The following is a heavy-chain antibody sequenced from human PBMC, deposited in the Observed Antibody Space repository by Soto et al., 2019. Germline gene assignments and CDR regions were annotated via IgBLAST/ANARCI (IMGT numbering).Heavy chain of an antibody. Sequence: QVQLQESGPGLVKPSGTLSLTCAVSGVSISSHDWWTWVRQTPGKGLEWIGESHQSGSTNYTSSLESRVTIEVDTSKNQLSLKLRSVPVADTAVYYCATRDNSRFYWGQGTLVTVSS. J-gene: IGHJ4*02. CDR2: SHQSGST. CDR3: ATRDNSRFY. V-gene: IGHV4-4*02. CDR1: GVSISSHDW. D-gene: IGHD6-13*01.